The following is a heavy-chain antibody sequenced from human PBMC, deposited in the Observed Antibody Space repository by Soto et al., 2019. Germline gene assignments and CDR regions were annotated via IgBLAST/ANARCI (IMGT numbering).Heavy chain of an antibody. Sequence: ASVKVSCKASGYTFTSYGISWVRQAPGQGLEWMGWISAYNGNTNYAQKLQGRVTMTTDTSTSTAYMELRSLRSDDTAVYYCVIESSSSWYSGFDPWGQGTLVTVAS. CDR3: VIESSSSWYSGFDP. CDR1: GYTFTSYG. CDR2: ISAYNGNT. V-gene: IGHV1-18*01. D-gene: IGHD6-13*01. J-gene: IGHJ5*02.